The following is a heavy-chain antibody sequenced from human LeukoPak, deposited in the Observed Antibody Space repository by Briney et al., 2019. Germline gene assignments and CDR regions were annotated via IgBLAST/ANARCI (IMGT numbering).Heavy chain of an antibody. CDR2: INTNTGNP. J-gene: IGHJ4*02. D-gene: IGHD3-9*01. CDR1: GYTFTSYA. CDR3: ARGPLYLLRYFDWAIDY. Sequence: GASVKVSCKASGYTFTSYAMNWVRQAPGQGLEWMGWINTNTGNPTYAQGFTGRFVFSLDTSVSTAYLQISSLKAEDTAVYYCARGPLYLLRYFDWAIDYWGQGTLVTVSS. V-gene: IGHV7-4-1*02.